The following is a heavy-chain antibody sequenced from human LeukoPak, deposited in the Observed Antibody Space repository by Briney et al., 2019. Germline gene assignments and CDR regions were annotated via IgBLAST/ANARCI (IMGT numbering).Heavy chain of an antibody. Sequence: GGSLRLSCAASGFTFNSYAMSWVRQAPGKGLEWVSAIRGSGGGTYYANSVKGRFTISRDNAKNSLYLQMNSLRDEDTAVYYCARHDYGGNSGDYWGQGTLVTVSS. D-gene: IGHD4-23*01. CDR2: IRGSGGGT. J-gene: IGHJ4*02. V-gene: IGHV3-23*01. CDR3: ARHDYGGNSGDY. CDR1: GFTFNSYA.